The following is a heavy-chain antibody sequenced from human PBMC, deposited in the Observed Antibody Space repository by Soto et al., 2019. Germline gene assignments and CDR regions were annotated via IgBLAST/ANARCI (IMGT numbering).Heavy chain of an antibody. CDR1: GYSFAGYW. D-gene: IGHD6-19*01. Sequence: PGESLKISCKGSGYSFAGYWIAWVRQMPGKGLEWMGIIYPDNSDTRYSPSFQGQVTISADKSISTAYLQWSSLKASDTAMYYCARRSTYSSVGMDVWGQGTTVTVSS. CDR2: IYPDNSDT. J-gene: IGHJ6*02. CDR3: ARRSTYSSVGMDV. V-gene: IGHV5-51*01.